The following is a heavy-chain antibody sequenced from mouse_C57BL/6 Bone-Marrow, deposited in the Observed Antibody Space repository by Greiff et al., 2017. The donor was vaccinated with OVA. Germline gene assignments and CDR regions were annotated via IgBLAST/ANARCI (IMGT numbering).Heavy chain of an antibody. Sequence: EVQLQESVAELVRPGASVKLSCTASGFNIKNTYMHWVKQRPEQGLEWIGRIDPANGHTKYAPKFQGQATITADTSSNTAYLQLSSLTSEDTAIYYCARSPLYDGYPFAYWGQGTLVTVSA. CDR3: ARSPLYDGYPFAY. J-gene: IGHJ3*01. V-gene: IGHV14-3*01. D-gene: IGHD2-3*01. CDR1: GFNIKNTY. CDR2: IDPANGHT.